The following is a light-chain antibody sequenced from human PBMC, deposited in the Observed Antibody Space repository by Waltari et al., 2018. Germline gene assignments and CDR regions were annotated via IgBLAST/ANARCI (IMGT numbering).Light chain of an antibody. CDR1: QGISSN. J-gene: IGKJ1*01. CDR3: QQYTWT. CDR2: DAS. V-gene: IGKV1-13*02. Sequence: AIQLTQSPSSLSASVGDRVTITCRASQGISSNLAWYQQKPGKAPKLLIYDASSLESGVPSRFSGSGSGTEFTLTISSLQPDDFATYYCQQYTWTFGQGTKVEIK.